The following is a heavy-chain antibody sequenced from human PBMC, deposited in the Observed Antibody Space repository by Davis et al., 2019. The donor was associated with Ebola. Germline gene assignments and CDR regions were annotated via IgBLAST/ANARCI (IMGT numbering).Heavy chain of an antibody. CDR2: IYYSGST. D-gene: IGHD3-22*01. Sequence: SETLSLTCTVSGDSISSYYWSWIRQPPGKGLEWIGYIYYSGSTYYNPSLKSRVTISVDTSKNQFSLKLSSVTAADTAVYYCARDSRTYYYDSSGYGIVTLFDYWGQGTLVTVSS. V-gene: IGHV4-59*12. J-gene: IGHJ4*02. CDR3: ARDSRTYYYDSSGYGIVTLFDY. CDR1: GDSISSYY.